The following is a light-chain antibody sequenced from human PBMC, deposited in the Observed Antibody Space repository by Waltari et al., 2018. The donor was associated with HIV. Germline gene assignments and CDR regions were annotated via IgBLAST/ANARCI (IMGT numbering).Light chain of an antibody. CDR2: GYN. V-gene: IGLV1-40*01. CDR1: SSNIGADYH. Sequence: QSVLTQPPSVSGAPGQRVTISCTGSSSNIGADYHVNWYQQLPGTAPKLLIYGYNNRPSGVPDRFSGSKSGTPASLAITGLQAEDEADYYCHSYDSSLDGWVFGGGTKLTVL. CDR3: HSYDSSLDGWV. J-gene: IGLJ3*02.